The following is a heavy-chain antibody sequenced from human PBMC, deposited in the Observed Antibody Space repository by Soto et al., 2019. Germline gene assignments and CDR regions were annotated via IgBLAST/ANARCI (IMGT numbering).Heavy chain of an antibody. J-gene: IGHJ6*02. Sequence: HPGGSLRLSCAASGFTFSSYDMHWVRQATGKGLEWVSAIGTAGDTYYPGSVKGRFTISRENAKNSLYLQMNSLRAGDTAVYYCARDMYSSSWYGGYYYGMDVWGQGTTVTVSS. CDR2: IGTAGDT. V-gene: IGHV3-13*01. CDR1: GFTFSSYD. D-gene: IGHD6-13*01. CDR3: ARDMYSSSWYGGYYYGMDV.